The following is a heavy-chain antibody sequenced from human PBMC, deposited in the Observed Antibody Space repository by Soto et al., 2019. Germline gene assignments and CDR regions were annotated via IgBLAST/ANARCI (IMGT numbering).Heavy chain of an antibody. CDR2: IYYSGST. Sequence: PSETLSLTCTVSGGSISSGGYYWSWIRQHPGKGLEWIGYIYYSGSTYYNPSLKSRVTISVDTSKNQFSLKLGSVTAADTAVYYCARELRGYSGYDIIDYWGQGTLVTVSS. D-gene: IGHD5-12*01. CDR1: GGSISSGGYY. CDR3: ARELRGYSGYDIIDY. V-gene: IGHV4-31*03. J-gene: IGHJ4*02.